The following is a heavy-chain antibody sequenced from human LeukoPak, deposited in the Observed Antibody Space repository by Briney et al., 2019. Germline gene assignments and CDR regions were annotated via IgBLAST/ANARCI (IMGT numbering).Heavy chain of an antibody. D-gene: IGHD6-19*01. CDR2: IYYSGST. Sequence: SETLSLTCTVSGGSISSSSYYWGWIRQPPGKGLEWIGSIYYSGSTYYNPSLKSRVTISVDTSKNQFSLKLSSVTAADTAVYYCARASSSGWYFGTSNEYFQHWGQGTLVTVSS. J-gene: IGHJ1*01. CDR3: ARASSSGWYFGTSNEYFQH. CDR1: GGSISSSSYY. V-gene: IGHV4-39*07.